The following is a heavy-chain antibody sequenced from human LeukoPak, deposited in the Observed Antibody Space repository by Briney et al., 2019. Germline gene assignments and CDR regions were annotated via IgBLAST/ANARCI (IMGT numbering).Heavy chain of an antibody. CDR1: GYTFTSYY. CDR3: ARALAVAGIDY. J-gene: IGHJ4*02. CDR2: INPSGGST. D-gene: IGHD6-19*01. V-gene: IGHV1-46*01. Sequence: ASVKVSCEASGYTFTSYYMHWVRQAPGQGLEWMGIINPSGGSTSYAQKFQGRVTMTRDTSTSTVYMELSSLRSEDTAVYYCARALAVAGIDYWGQGTLVTVSS.